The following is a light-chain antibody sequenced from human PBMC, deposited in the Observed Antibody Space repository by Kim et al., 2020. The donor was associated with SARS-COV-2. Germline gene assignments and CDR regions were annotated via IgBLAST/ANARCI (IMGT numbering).Light chain of an antibody. CDR2: SAS. J-gene: IGKJ1*01. Sequence: ASVGNRVTINCRSSENINNDLNWYQQKPGKAPKLLIYSASSLQSGVPSSFSGSGSGTNFSLTITNLQPEDCATYYCQQSYGVPPTFGQGTKVDIK. CDR1: ENINND. V-gene: IGKV1-39*01. CDR3: QQSYGVPPT.